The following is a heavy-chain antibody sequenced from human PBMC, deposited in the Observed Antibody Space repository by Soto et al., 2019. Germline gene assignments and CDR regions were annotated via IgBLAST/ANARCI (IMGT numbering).Heavy chain of an antibody. CDR1: GFTLANAW. J-gene: IGHJ4*02. D-gene: IGHD2-15*01. V-gene: IGHV3-15*01. CDR3: TTRIA. CDR2: ISTESAGDIK. Sequence: EVQLVESRGDLVKPGGSLTISCAASGFTLANAWMSWVRQAPGMGLEWVGRISTESAGDIKDYAAPVKGRFTVSRDDSKNTLYLQMDSLKTEDTGIYYCTTRIAGGQGTRVTVSS.